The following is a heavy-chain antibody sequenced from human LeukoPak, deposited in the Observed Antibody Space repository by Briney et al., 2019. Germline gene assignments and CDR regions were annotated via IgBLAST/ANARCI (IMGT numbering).Heavy chain of an antibody. J-gene: IGHJ4*02. V-gene: IGHV3-72*01. CDR3: ARSSGRSVFDY. Sequence: PGGSLRLSCAVSGFTLSDHYIDWVRQAPGKGLEWVGRSRNKANSFTTEYAASVKGRFTISRDDSENSLYLQMNSLKTEDTAVYSSARSSGRSVFDYWGQRTLVAVSS. CDR1: GFTLSDHY. D-gene: IGHD1-26*01. CDR2: SRNKANSFTT.